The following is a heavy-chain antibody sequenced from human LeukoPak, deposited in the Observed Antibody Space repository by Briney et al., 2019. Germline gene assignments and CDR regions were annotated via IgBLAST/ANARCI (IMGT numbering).Heavy chain of an antibody. CDR3: ARGGSSGEWFSHLDY. V-gene: IGHV1-2*02. D-gene: IGHD3-3*01. J-gene: IGHJ4*02. CDR2: INPNSGGT. Sequence: GASVKVSCKASGYTFTGYYTHWVRQAPGQGLEWMGWINPNSGGTNYAQKFQGRVTMTRDTSISTAYMELSRLRSDDTAVYYCARGGSSGEWFSHLDYWGQGTLVTVSS. CDR1: GYTFTGYY.